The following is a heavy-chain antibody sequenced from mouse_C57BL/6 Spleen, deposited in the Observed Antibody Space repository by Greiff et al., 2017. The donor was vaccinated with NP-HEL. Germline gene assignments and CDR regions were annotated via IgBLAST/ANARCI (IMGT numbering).Heavy chain of an antibody. V-gene: IGHV1-64*01. CDR2: IHPNSGST. Sequence: VQLQQPGAELVKPGASVKLSCKASGYTFTSYWMHWVKQRPGQGLEWIGMIHPNSGSTNYNEKFKSKATLTVDKSSSTAYMQLSSLTSEDSAVYYCASHHYYGSSYDAMDYWGQGTSVTVSS. D-gene: IGHD1-1*01. CDR1: GYTFTSYW. J-gene: IGHJ4*01. CDR3: ASHHYYGSSYDAMDY.